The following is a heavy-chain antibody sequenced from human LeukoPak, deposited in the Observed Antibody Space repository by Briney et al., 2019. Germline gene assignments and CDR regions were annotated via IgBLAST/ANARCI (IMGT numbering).Heavy chain of an antibody. V-gene: IGHV4-31*03. CDR3: ARAPITSNWYFDL. J-gene: IGHJ2*01. Sequence: SETLSLTCTVSGGSISSGGYYWSWIRQHPGKGLEWIGYIYYSGSTYYNPSLKSRVTISVDTSKNQFSLKLSSVTAADTAVYYCARAPITSNWYFDLWGRGTLVTVSS. CDR2: IYYSGST. CDR1: GGSISSGGYY.